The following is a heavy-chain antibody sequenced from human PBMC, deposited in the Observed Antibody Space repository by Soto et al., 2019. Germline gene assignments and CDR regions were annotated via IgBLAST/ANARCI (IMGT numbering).Heavy chain of an antibody. CDR1: GGSISSSNW. D-gene: IGHD3-10*01. CDR2: IYHSGST. V-gene: IGHV4-4*02. J-gene: IGHJ4*02. CDR3: ARDLGDGPSGFNY. Sequence: SETLSLTCAVSGGSISSSNWWSWVRQPPGKGLEWIGEIYHSGSTNYNPSLKSRVTISVDKSKNQFSLKLSSVTAADTAVYYCARDLGDGPSGFNYWGQGTLVTVSS.